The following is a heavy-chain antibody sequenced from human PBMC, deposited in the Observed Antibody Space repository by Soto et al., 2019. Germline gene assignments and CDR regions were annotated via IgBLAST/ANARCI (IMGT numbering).Heavy chain of an antibody. V-gene: IGHV3-48*02. CDR2: ISSSGYAI. Sequence: EVQLVESGGDLVRPGGSLRLSCAASGFIFSDYTMTWVRQAPGRGLEFVSHISSSGYAIFYAESVKGRFTVSRDNAKNSLYLQMNSLRDDDTAVYFCARDHGGSTWFVGVYYFFGMDVWGQGPAVTGSS. D-gene: IGHD6-13*01. CDR1: GFIFSDYT. J-gene: IGHJ6*02. CDR3: ARDHGGSTWFVGVYYFFGMDV.